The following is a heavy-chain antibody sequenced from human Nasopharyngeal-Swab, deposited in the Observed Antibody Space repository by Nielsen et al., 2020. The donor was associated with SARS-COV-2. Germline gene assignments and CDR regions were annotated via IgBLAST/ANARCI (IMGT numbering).Heavy chain of an antibody. J-gene: IGHJ3*02. CDR1: GIPFSAYG. D-gene: IGHD2/OR15-2a*01. CDR2: IAYDGRTK. CDR3: AREGIDAFDI. Sequence: GESLKISCAAAGIPFSAYGMHWVRQAPGRGLEWLTFIAYDGRTKYSADSVRGRFTVSRDNSKSTLHLQMSSLRAEDTATYYCAREGIDAFDIWGQGTMVTVSS. V-gene: IGHV3-30*02.